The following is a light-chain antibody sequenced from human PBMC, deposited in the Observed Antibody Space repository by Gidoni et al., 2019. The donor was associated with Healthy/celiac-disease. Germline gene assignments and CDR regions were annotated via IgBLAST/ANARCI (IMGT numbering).Light chain of an antibody. CDR1: HGISSY. Sequence: VIWLTQSPSLLSASTADSVTISCRMSHGISSYLAWYQQKPGKAPELLIYAASTLQSGVPSWCSGSGSGTDFTLTISLLHSEDVATYCWQQYNRFPWTFGQGTKVEIK. V-gene: IGKV1D-8*01. J-gene: IGKJ1*01. CDR2: AAS. CDR3: QQYNRFPWT.